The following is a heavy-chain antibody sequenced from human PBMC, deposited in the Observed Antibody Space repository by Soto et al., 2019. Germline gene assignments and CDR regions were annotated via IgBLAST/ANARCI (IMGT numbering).Heavy chain of an antibody. Sequence: GESLKISCKAAGYDFTTNWIAWVRQTPGKGLEWMGIIYPADSDTRYSPSFEGQVTFSADKSINTAYLQWRSLRASDSAMYYCARLTSMADFVGDWFDPWGQGTLVTV. D-gene: IGHD6-6*01. V-gene: IGHV5-51*01. CDR2: IYPADSDT. CDR3: ARLTSMADFVGDWFDP. J-gene: IGHJ5*02. CDR1: GYDFTTNW.